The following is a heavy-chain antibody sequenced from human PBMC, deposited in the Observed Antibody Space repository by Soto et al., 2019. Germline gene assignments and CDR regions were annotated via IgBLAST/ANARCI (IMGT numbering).Heavy chain of an antibody. CDR1: GFPFTTYG. Sequence: QVQLVESGGGVVQPGTSLRLSCAASGFPFTTYGMHWVREAPTKGLDWVAVISYDGSNKYYADSVRGRFTISRDNYKNTLYLQMNSLRPEDTALYYCVGGQYYFDYRGQGTLVTVSS. CDR2: ISYDGSNK. J-gene: IGHJ4*02. CDR3: VGGQYYFDY. V-gene: IGHV3-30*03. D-gene: IGHD3-10*01.